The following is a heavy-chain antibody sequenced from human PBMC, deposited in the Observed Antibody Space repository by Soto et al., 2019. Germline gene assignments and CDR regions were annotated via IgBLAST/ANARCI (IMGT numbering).Heavy chain of an antibody. V-gene: IGHV3-23*01. CDR3: AKDRDGAAAGPTKFYGMDV. D-gene: IGHD6-13*01. CDR2: IGGSGDST. CDR1: GFTFSSYA. J-gene: IGHJ6*02. Sequence: EVQLLESGGGLVQPGGSLRLSCAASGFTFSSYAMSWVRQAPGKGLGWVSVIGGSGDSTYYADSVRGRFTISRDNSKNTLYLQMNSLRAEDTAVYYCAKDRDGAAAGPTKFYGMDVWGQGTTVTVSS.